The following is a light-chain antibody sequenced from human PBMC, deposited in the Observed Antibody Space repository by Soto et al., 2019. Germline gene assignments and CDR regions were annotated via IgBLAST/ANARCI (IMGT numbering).Light chain of an antibody. Sequence: QSVLTQQPSASGAPGQRVTISCSGSTSNIGSNSVNWYQQVPGTAPRLLIYGSNQRPSGVPDRFSASKSGTSASLVISGLQSEDEASYYCAAWDDNLLGMFGGGTKLTVL. V-gene: IGLV1-44*01. CDR3: AAWDDNLLGM. CDR2: GSN. J-gene: IGLJ3*02. CDR1: TSNIGSNS.